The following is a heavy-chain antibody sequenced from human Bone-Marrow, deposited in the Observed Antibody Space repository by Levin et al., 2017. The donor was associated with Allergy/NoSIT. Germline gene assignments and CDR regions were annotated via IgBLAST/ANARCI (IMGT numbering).Heavy chain of an antibody. J-gene: IGHJ5*02. D-gene: IGHD3-22*01. Sequence: PGGSLRLSCAASGFTFSSFAMSWVRQTPGKGLEWVSGILGSGGNSFYADSVKGRFSISRDNSKNTVYLQMNSLRAEDTAVYYCAKDHYYDSTGSGIWGFDNWGQGTLVTVPS. V-gene: IGHV3-23*01. CDR3: AKDHYYDSTGSGIWGFDN. CDR2: ILGSGGNS. CDR1: GFTFSSFA.